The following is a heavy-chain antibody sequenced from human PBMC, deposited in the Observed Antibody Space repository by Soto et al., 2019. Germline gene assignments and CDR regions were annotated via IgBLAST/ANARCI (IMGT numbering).Heavy chain of an antibody. J-gene: IGHJ6*02. CDR2: IVVGSGNT. CDR3: AADPSYYYYSGMDV. Sequence: ASVKVSCKASGFTFTSSAVQWVRQARGQRLEWIGWIVVGSGNTNYAQKFQERVTITRDMSTSTAYMELSSLRSEDTAVYYCAADPSYYYYSGMDVWGQGTTVTVS. CDR1: GFTFTSSA. V-gene: IGHV1-58*01.